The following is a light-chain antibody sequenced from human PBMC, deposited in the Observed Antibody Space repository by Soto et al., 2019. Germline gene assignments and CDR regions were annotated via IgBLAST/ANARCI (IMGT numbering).Light chain of an antibody. CDR1: QDIGTF. CDR2: DAS. J-gene: IGKJ2*01. CDR3: QQYDTLPPYT. V-gene: IGKV1-33*01. Sequence: DIQMTHSPSSRSASVGDRVTIACQANQDIGTFLNWYQQKPGKAPRLLIYDASNLEIGVPSRFSGSGSGTDFTFTISNLQPEDIATYYCQQYDTLPPYTFGQGTKVELK.